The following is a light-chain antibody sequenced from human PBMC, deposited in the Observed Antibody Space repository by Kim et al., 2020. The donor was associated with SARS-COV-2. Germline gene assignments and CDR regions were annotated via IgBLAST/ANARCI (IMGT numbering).Light chain of an antibody. Sequence: GPRVTSPCSGSSSNIGSNAVNWYQQLPGTAPKLLIYTNSQRPSGIPDRFSGSKSGTSASLAISGLQSEDEADYYCAAWDDSLNGLVFGGGTQLTVL. V-gene: IGLV1-44*01. J-gene: IGLJ2*01. CDR1: SSNIGSNA. CDR2: TNS. CDR3: AAWDDSLNGLV.